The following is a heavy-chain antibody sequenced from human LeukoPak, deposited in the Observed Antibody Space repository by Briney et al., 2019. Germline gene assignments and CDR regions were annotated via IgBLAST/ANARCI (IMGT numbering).Heavy chain of an antibody. CDR2: INHSGST. V-gene: IGHV4-34*01. CDR1: GGSFSGYY. Sequence: SETLSLTCAVYGGSFSGYYWSWIRQPPGKGLEWIGEINHSGSTNYNPSLKSRVTISVDTSKNQFSLKLSSVTAADTAVYYCARARDRRWGFDPWGQGTLVTVSS. CDR3: ARARDRRWGFDP. D-gene: IGHD5-24*01. J-gene: IGHJ5*02.